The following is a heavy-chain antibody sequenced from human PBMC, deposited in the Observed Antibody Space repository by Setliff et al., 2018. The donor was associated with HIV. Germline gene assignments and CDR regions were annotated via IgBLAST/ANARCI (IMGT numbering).Heavy chain of an antibody. CDR3: ARRGDFFYYAMDV. CDR2: IYYNGNA. Sequence: KPSETLSLTCAVHGGPLTDHYWTWIRQAPGKGLEWVGYIYYNGNAYYNPSLKSRVTISVDRSKNQFSLKLSSVTAADTAVYYCARRGDFFYYAMDVWGQGTTVTVSS. V-gene: IGHV4-30-2*01. CDR1: GGPLTDHY. J-gene: IGHJ6*02.